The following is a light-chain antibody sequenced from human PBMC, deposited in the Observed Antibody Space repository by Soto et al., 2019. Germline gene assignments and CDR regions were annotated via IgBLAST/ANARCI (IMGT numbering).Light chain of an antibody. CDR3: CSYAGSSTFPV. Sequence: QSALTQPAPVSGSPGQSITISCTGTSSDVGSYNLVSWYQQHPGKAPKLMIYEGSKRPSGVSNRFSGSKSGNTASLTISGLQAEDEADYYCCSYAGSSTFPVFGTGTKVTVL. CDR2: EGS. CDR1: SSDVGSYNL. J-gene: IGLJ1*01. V-gene: IGLV2-23*03.